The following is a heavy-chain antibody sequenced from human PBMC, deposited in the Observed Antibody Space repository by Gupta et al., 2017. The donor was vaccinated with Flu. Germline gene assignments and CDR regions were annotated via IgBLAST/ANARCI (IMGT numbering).Heavy chain of an antibody. V-gene: IGHV3-7*01. D-gene: IGHD6-19*01. Sequence: EVQLVESGGGLVQPGGSLRLSCAASGFTFSSYWMGWVRQAPGKGLELVANIKQDGSEKYYVDSVKGRFTISRDNAKNSLYLQMNSLRAEDTAVYYCARDNVGIAVAGPVYNWFDPWGQGTLVTVSS. CDR2: IKQDGSEK. CDR1: GFTFSSYW. J-gene: IGHJ5*02. CDR3: ARDNVGIAVAGPVYNWFDP.